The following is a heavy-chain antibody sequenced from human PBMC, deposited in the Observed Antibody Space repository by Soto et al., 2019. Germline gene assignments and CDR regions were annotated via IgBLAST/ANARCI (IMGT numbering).Heavy chain of an antibody. CDR3: ARNYYDSGGGFDY. D-gene: IGHD3-22*01. CDR2: IYSGGST. CDR1: GFTVSSNY. Sequence: EVQLVGSGGGLIQPGGSLRLSCAASGFTVSSNYMSWVRQAPGKGLEWVSVIYSGGSTYYADSVKGRFTISRDNSKNTLYLQMNSLRAEDTAVYYCARNYYDSGGGFDYWGQGTLVTVSS. V-gene: IGHV3-53*01. J-gene: IGHJ4*02.